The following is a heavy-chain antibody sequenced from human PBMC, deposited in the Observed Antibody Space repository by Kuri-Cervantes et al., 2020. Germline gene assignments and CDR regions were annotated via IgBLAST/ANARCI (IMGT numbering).Heavy chain of an antibody. CDR3: AKDSLRYYYYGMDV. CDR1: GFTFSSYA. D-gene: IGHD3-10*01. J-gene: IGHJ6*02. Sequence: GESLKISCAASGFTFSSYAMSWVRQAPGKGLEWVSAISGSGGSTYYADSVKGRFTISRDNSKNTLYLQMNSLRAEDMAVYYCAKDSLRYYYYGMDVWGQGTTVTVSS. CDR2: ISGSGGST. V-gene: IGHV3-23*01.